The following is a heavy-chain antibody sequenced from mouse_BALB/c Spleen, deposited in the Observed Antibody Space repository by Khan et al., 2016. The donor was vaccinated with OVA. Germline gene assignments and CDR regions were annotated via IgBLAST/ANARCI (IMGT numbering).Heavy chain of an antibody. CDR2: IIYTGNT. Sequence: EVQLQESGPSLVKPSQTLSLTCSVTGDSITSGYWNWIRKFPGNKLEYMGYIIYTGNTYYNPSLKSRISITRHTSKNQYYRQLSSVTDEDTATYYCARSTDRYAFVYWGQGTLVTVSA. D-gene: IGHD2-14*01. CDR1: GDSITSGY. V-gene: IGHV3-8*02. CDR3: ARSTDRYAFVY. J-gene: IGHJ3*01.